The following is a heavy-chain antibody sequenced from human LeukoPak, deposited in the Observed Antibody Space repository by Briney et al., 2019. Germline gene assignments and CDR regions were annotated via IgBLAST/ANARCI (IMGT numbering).Heavy chain of an antibody. CDR2: INPNSGGT. V-gene: IGHV1-2*02. CDR1: GYTFTGYY. CDR3: ARVSIGGYCSGGSCYSVRDTYYYYYYYVDV. Sequence: ASVKVSCKASGYTFTGYYMHWVRQAPGQGLEWMGWINPNSGGTNYAQKFQGRVTMTRDTSISTAYMELSRLRSDDTAVYYCARVSIGGYCSGGSCYSVRDTYYYYYYYVDVWGKGTTVTISS. J-gene: IGHJ6*03. D-gene: IGHD2-15*01.